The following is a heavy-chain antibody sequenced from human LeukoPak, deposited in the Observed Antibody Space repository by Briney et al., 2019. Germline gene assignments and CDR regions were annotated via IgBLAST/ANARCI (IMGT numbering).Heavy chain of an antibody. CDR1: GFTFSSYS. CDR2: ISSSSSYI. J-gene: IGHJ5*02. D-gene: IGHD3-22*01. Sequence: KPGGSLRLSCAASGFTFSSYSMTWVRQAPGKGLEWVSSISSSSSYIYYADSVKGRFTISRDNAKNSLYLQMNSLRAEDTAVYYCARESILKYYYDHSAGSPDPWGQGTLVTVSS. V-gene: IGHV3-21*01. CDR3: ARESILKYYYDHSAGSPDP.